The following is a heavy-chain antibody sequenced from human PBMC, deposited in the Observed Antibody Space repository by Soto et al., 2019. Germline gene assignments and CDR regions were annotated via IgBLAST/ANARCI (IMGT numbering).Heavy chain of an antibody. J-gene: IGHJ4*02. V-gene: IGHV4-39*01. CDR1: GGSIRSSSYY. Sequence: SETLSLTCTASGGSIRSSSYYWGWIRQPPGKGLEWIGSIYYSGSTYYNPSLESRATISVDTSTNQFSLKLSSVTAADTAVYYCATTAGYWGQGTLVTVSS. CDR2: IYYSGST. CDR3: ATTAGY.